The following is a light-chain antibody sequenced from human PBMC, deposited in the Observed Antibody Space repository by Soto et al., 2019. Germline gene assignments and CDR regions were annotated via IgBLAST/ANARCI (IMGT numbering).Light chain of an antibody. CDR2: DAS. Sequence: EIVLTQSPGTLSLSPGERATLSCRASQSVSSRYLAWYQQKPGQAPRLLIYDASNRATGIPARFTGSGSGTEFKLTIIKLEPEDFEVYDCRHRSNWPLVIFGPGT. CDR3: RHRSNWPLVI. V-gene: IGKV3D-20*02. CDR1: QSVSSRY. J-gene: IGKJ3*01.